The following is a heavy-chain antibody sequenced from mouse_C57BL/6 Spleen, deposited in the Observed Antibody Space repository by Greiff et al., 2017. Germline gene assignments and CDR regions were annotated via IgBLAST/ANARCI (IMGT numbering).Heavy chain of an antibody. Sequence: VQLQQSGTVLARPGASVKMSCKTSGYTFTSYWMHWVKQRPGQGLEWIGAIYPGNSDTSSNQKLKGKAKLTAVTSASTAYMELSSLTNEDAAVYYCTRSDDYDESFAYWGQGTLVTVSA. CDR3: TRSDDYDESFAY. D-gene: IGHD2-4*01. V-gene: IGHV1-5*01. J-gene: IGHJ3*01. CDR2: IYPGNSDT. CDR1: GYTFTSYW.